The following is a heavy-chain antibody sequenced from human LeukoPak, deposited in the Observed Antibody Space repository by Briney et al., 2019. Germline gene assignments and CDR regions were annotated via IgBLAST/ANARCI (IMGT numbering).Heavy chain of an antibody. V-gene: IGHV7-4-1*02. CDR3: ARDEGGWFDP. CDR2: INTNTGNP. Sequence: ASVKVSCKASGYTFNRYGLNWVRQAPGQGLEWMGWINTNTGNPTYAQGFTGRFVFSLDTSVSTAYLQISSLKAEDTAVYYCARDEGGWFDPWGQGTLVTVSS. J-gene: IGHJ5*02. CDR1: GYTFNRYG. D-gene: IGHD3-16*01.